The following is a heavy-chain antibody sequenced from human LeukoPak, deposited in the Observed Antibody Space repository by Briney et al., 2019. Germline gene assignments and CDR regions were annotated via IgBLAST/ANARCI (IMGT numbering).Heavy chain of an antibody. V-gene: IGHV4-31*03. CDR1: GGSISSGGYY. Sequence: SETLSLTCTVSGGSISSGGYYWSWIRQHPGQGLEWIGYIYYSGSTYYNPSLKSRVTISVDTSKNQFSLKLSSVTAADTAVYYCARGKDYYDSSGLDYWGQGTLVTVSS. J-gene: IGHJ4*02. CDR3: ARGKDYYDSSGLDY. D-gene: IGHD3-22*01. CDR2: IYYSGST.